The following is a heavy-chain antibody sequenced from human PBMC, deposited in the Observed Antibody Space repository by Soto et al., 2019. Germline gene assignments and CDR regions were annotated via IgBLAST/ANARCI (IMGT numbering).Heavy chain of an antibody. Sequence: PSETLSLTCTVSGGSICSYYWSWIRQPPGKGLEWIGYIYYSGSTNYNPSLKSRVTISVDTSKNQFSLKLSSVTAADTAVYYCAARTVVVPAAIVKYYYYYYMDVWGKGTTVTVSS. CDR2: IYYSGST. J-gene: IGHJ6*03. V-gene: IGHV4-59*01. CDR3: AARTVVVPAAIVKYYYYYYMDV. D-gene: IGHD2-2*01. CDR1: GGSICSYY.